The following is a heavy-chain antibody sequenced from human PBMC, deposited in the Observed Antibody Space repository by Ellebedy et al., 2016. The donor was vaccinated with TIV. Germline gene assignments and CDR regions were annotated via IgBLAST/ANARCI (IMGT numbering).Heavy chain of an antibody. D-gene: IGHD2-15*01. Sequence: SETLSLTXTVSGGSISSYYWSWIRQPPGKGLEWIGYIYYSGSTNYNPSLKSRVTISVDTSKNQFSLKLSSVTAADTAVYYCARDATWGAFDIWGQGTMVTVSS. V-gene: IGHV4-59*01. J-gene: IGHJ3*02. CDR2: IYYSGST. CDR1: GGSISSYY. CDR3: ARDATWGAFDI.